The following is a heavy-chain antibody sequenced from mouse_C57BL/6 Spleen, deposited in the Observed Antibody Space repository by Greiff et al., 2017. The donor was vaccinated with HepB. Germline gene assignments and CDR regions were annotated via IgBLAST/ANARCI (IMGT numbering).Heavy chain of an antibody. CDR2: ISYDGSN. V-gene: IGHV3-6*01. CDR1: GYSITSGYY. J-gene: IGHJ4*01. CDR3: ASGSSYDYAMDY. D-gene: IGHD1-1*01. Sequence: EVQLQESGPGLVKPSQSLSLTCSVTGYSITSGYYWNWIRQFPGNKLEGMGYISYDGSNNYNPSLKNRISITRDTSKNQFFLKLNSVTTEDTATYYCASGSSYDYAMDYWGQGTSVTVSS.